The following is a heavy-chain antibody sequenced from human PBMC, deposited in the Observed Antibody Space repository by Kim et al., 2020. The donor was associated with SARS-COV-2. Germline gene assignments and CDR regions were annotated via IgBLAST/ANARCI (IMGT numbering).Heavy chain of an antibody. J-gene: IGHJ4*02. CDR3: ARGPNYSPFDY. Sequence: IYYAYSARGRFTNSRANDKNSLYRKMNSLRAEDTAVYYCARGPNYSPFDYWGQGTLVTVSS. V-gene: IGHV3-48*03. CDR2: I. D-gene: IGHD4-4*01.